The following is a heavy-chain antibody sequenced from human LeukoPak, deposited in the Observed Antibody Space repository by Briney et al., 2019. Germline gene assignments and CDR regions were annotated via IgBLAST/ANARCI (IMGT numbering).Heavy chain of an antibody. V-gene: IGHV1-46*01. CDR3: ARIKGASYHMDV. CDR1: GYSFTADY. J-gene: IGHJ6*03. Sequence: ASVRVSCKASGYSFTADYVHWVRQAPGQGLEWMGLINVTYGSTTYAQNFQGRVTMKTITSTRTVYMDLSCLRSNDTAVYYCARIKGASYHMDVWGKGTTVTVSS. CDR2: INVTYGST.